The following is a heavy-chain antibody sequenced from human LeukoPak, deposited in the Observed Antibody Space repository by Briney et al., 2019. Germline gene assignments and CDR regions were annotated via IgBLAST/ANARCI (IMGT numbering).Heavy chain of an antibody. CDR2: ISSSSSSYI. V-gene: IGHV3-21*04. CDR3: ARGAVVTNDY. Sequence: GGSLRLSCAASEFTFSSYSMNWVRQAPGKGLEWVSSISSSSSSYIYYADSVKGRFTISRDNSKNTLYLQMNSLRAEDTAIYYCARGAVVTNDYWGQGTLVTVSS. D-gene: IGHD4-23*01. J-gene: IGHJ4*02. CDR1: EFTFSSYS.